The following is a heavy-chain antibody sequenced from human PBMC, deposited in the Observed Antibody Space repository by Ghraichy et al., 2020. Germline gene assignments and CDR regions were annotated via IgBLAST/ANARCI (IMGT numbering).Heavy chain of an antibody. Sequence: SETLSLTCTVSGGSISNTNYYWGWIRQPPGKGLEWIASIYYSGNTYYNPSLKSRVTISVDMSKNQVSLKLSSVTAADMAVYHCARVRTGYLPTWFDPWGQGTLVVVSS. J-gene: IGHJ5*02. D-gene: IGHD6-13*01. CDR2: IYYSGNT. V-gene: IGHV4-39*07. CDR3: ARVRTGYLPTWFDP. CDR1: GGSISNTNYY.